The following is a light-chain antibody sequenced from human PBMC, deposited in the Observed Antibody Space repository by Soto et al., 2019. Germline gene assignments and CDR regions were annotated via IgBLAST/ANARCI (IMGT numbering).Light chain of an antibody. CDR1: SGSIASNY. J-gene: IGLJ2*01. V-gene: IGLV6-57*04. CDR3: QSYDSSIV. Sequence: NFMLTQPNSVSESPGKTVTISCTRSSGSIASNYVQWYQQRPGSAPTTVIYEDNQRPSGVPDRFSGSIDSSSNSASLTISGLKTEDEADYYCQSYDSSIVFGGGTKVTVL. CDR2: EDN.